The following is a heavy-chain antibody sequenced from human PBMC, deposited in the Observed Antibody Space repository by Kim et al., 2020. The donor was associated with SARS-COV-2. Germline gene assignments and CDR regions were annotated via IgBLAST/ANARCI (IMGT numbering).Heavy chain of an antibody. CDR3: ARQGAYYYGSGSYYKYNWFDP. J-gene: IGHJ5*02. CDR2: IYYSGST. Sequence: SDTLSLTCTVSGGSISSYYWSWIRQPPGKGLEWIGYIYYSGSTNYNPSLKSRVTISVDTSKNQFSLKLSSVTAADTAVYYCARQGAYYYGSGSYYKYNWFDPWGPGTLVTVSS. V-gene: IGHV4-59*13. CDR1: GGSISSYY. D-gene: IGHD3-10*01.